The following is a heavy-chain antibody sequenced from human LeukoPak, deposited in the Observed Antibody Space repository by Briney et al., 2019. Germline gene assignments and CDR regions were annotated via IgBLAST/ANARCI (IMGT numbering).Heavy chain of an antibody. J-gene: IGHJ6*02. Sequence: PGGSLRLSCTASGFALDDYVMHWVRQTPGGGLEWVSGISRDSANICYADSVKGRFTISRDNDKNSLYLQMNSLTTEDTALYYCARDLCTCCNYYFYGMDVWGRGTTVTVSS. CDR1: GFALDDYV. CDR2: ISRDSANI. D-gene: IGHD2-2*01. CDR3: ARDLCTCCNYYFYGMDV. V-gene: IGHV3-9*01.